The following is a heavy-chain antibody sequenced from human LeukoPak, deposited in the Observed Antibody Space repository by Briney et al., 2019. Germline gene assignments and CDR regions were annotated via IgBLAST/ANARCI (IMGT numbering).Heavy chain of an antibody. CDR2: IYSGGGT. D-gene: IGHD4-17*01. CDR3: ARGFRSVTTWGYFDY. CDR1: GFTVSTNY. J-gene: IGHJ4*02. Sequence: GGSLRLSCAASGFTVSTNYMSWVRQAPGKGLEWVSLIYSGGGTYDADSVKGRFTISRDNSRNTLSLQMNSLRVDDTAVYYCARGFRSVTTWGYFDYWGQGALVTVSS. V-gene: IGHV3-66*01.